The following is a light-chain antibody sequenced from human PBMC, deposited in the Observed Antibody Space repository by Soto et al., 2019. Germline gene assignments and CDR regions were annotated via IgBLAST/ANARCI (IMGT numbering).Light chain of an antibody. V-gene: IGKV1-39*01. CDR3: QQSYSTPPGYT. Sequence: DIQITQSPSSLSASVGDRVTITCLSSQSISSYLNWYQQKPGKAPKLLIYAASSLQSGVPSRFSGSGSGTDFTLTISSLQPEDFATYYCQQSYSTPPGYTFGQGTKVDIK. CDR1: QSISSY. J-gene: IGKJ2*01. CDR2: AAS.